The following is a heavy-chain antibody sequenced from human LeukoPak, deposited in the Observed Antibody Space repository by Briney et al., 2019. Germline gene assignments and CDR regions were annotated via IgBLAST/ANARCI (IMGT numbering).Heavy chain of an antibody. CDR2: INHSGNT. J-gene: IGHJ4*02. D-gene: IGHD6-19*01. CDR1: GGSFSGYY. CDR3: ARGRPYSSGHSPLWY. Sequence: SETLSLTCAVYGGSFSGYYWSWIRQPPGKGLEWIGEINHSGNTNYNPSLKSRVTISVDTSKNQFSLKLSSVTAADTAVYYCARGRPYSSGHSPLWYWGQGTLVTVSS. V-gene: IGHV4-34*01.